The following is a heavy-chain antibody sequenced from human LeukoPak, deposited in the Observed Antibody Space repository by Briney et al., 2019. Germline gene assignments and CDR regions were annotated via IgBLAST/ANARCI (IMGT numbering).Heavy chain of an antibody. CDR3: ARDANYGDYDWESWFDP. V-gene: IGHV1-2*02. J-gene: IGHJ5*02. Sequence: ASVKVSCKASGYTFTGYYMHWARQAPGQGLEWMGWINPNNGDTNFAQKFQGRVTMTRDTSITTAYMELNRLRSDDTAIYYCARDANYGDYDWESWFDPWGQGTLVTVSS. CDR2: INPNNGDT. D-gene: IGHD4-17*01. CDR1: GYTFTGYY.